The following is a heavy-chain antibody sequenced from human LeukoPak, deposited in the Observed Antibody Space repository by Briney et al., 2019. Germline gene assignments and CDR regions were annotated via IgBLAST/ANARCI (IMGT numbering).Heavy chain of an antibody. J-gene: IGHJ4*02. D-gene: IGHD5-12*01. Sequence: GGSLRLSCAASGFTFSNYWMTWVRQAPGKGLEWVANIKPDGSVGYYVDSVRGRFIISRDNAGNSLYLQMNSLRVEDTAVYYCAKERGYDWDYWGQGTLVTVSS. CDR2: IKPDGSVG. V-gene: IGHV3-7*01. CDR3: AKERGYDWDY. CDR1: GFTFSNYW.